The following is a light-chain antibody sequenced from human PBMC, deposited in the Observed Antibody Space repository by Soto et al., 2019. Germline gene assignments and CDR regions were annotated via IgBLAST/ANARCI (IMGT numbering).Light chain of an antibody. CDR2: AAS. J-gene: IGKJ2*01. V-gene: IGKV1-39*01. CDR3: QQSLGIPYT. CDR1: QTISTY. Sequence: DIQMTQSPSALSASVGDRVTITCRASQTISTYLNWYQQKPGKAPKLLIYAASTLQSGVPSRFSGSASGTDFTLTISSLQPEDFATYYCQQSLGIPYTFGQGTRLEI.